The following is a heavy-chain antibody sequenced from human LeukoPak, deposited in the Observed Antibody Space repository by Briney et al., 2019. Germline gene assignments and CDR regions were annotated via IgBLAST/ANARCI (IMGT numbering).Heavy chain of an antibody. J-gene: IGHJ3*02. CDR1: GDSVSSNRAT. V-gene: IGHV6-1*01. D-gene: IGHD2-8*02. CDR2: TYYMSKWYN. Sequence: SQTLSLTCAISGDSVSSNRATWNWNRQSPSRGLEWLGRTYYMSKWYNDYAVSVKSRITINPDTSKNQFSLQLNSVTPEDTAVYFCARDQSWTTGFDIWSQGTLVTVSS. CDR3: ARDQSWTTGFDI.